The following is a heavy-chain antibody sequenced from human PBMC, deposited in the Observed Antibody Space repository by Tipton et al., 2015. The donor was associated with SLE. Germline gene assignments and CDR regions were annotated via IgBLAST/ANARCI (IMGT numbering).Heavy chain of an antibody. D-gene: IGHD3-16*02. CDR1: GGSISSYY. CDR2: IYYSGST. J-gene: IGHJ3*02. Sequence: TLSLTCTVSGGSISSYYWGWIRQPPGKGLEWIGSIYYSGSTYYNPSLKSRVTISVDTSKNQFSLKLSSVTAADTAVYYCASIDPPDAFDIWGQGTMVTVSS. V-gene: IGHV4-39*07. CDR3: ASIDPPDAFDI.